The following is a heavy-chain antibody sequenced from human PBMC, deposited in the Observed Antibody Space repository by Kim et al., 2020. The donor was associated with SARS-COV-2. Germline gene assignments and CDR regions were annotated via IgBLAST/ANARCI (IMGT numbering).Heavy chain of an antibody. CDR3: ARDLVGCSGGSCYFRMDV. CDR2: INPSGGST. Sequence: ASVKVSCKASGYTFTSYYMHWVRQAPGQGLEWMGIINPSGGSTSYAQKFQGRVTMTRDTSTSTVYMELSILRSEDTAVYYCARDLVGCSGGSCYFRMDVWGQGTTVTVSS. J-gene: IGHJ6*02. CDR1: GYTFTSYY. V-gene: IGHV1-46*01. D-gene: IGHD2-15*01.